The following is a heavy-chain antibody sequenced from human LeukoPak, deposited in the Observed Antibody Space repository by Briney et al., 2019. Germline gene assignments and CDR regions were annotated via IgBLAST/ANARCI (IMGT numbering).Heavy chain of an antibody. CDR2: IWYDGSNK. CDR1: GFTFSSYG. D-gene: IGHD6-13*01. V-gene: IGHV3-33*01. J-gene: IGHJ4*02. Sequence: GGSLRLSCAASGFTFSSYGMHWVRQAPGKGLEWVAVIWYDGSNKYYADSVKGRFTISRDNSKNTLYLQMNSLRAEDTAVYYCAREGSIGIAAAGYDYWGQGTLVTVSS. CDR3: AREGSIGIAAAGYDY.